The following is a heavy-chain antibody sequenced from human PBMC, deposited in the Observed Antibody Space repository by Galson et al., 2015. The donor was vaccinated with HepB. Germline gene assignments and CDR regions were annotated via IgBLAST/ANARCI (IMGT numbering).Heavy chain of an antibody. Sequence: SLRLSCAASGFTFSTYWMSWVRQAPGKGLEWVANIKQDGSDRYFADSVKGRFTISRDNFKNTLFLQMNSLRAEDTAVYYCAKIAQLWSFLDAFDMWGQGTMVTVSS. CDR3: AKIAQLWSFLDAFDM. V-gene: IGHV3-7*02. CDR2: IKQDGSDR. D-gene: IGHD5-18*01. J-gene: IGHJ3*02. CDR1: GFTFSTYW.